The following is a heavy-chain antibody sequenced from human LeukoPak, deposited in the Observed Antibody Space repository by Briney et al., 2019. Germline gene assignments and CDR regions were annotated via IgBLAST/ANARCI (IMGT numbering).Heavy chain of an antibody. CDR2: IYYSGST. CDR1: GRSISSSSYY. D-gene: IGHD6-19*01. J-gene: IGHJ5*02. V-gene: IGHV4-39*01. CDR3: ARLTSAVAGSPIP. Sequence: PSETLSLTCTVSGRSISSSSYYWGWIRQPPGKGLEWIGSIYYSGSTYYNPSLKSRVTISVDTSKNQFSLKLSSVTAADTAVYYCARLTSAVAGSPIPWGQGTLVTVSS.